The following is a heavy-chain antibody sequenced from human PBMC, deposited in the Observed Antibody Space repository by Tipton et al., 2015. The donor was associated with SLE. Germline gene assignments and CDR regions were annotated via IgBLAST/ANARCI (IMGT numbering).Heavy chain of an antibody. D-gene: IGHD7-27*01. CDR2: IYYSGST. Sequence: TLSLTCTVSGGSISSYYWSWIRQPPGKGLEWIGYIYYSGSTNYNPSLKSRVTISVDTSKNQFSLKLSSVTAADTAVYYCARSPPRPLGYYYYYYYMDVWGKGTMVTVSS. V-gene: IGHV4-59*01. CDR3: ARSPPRPLGYYYYYYYMDV. CDR1: GGSISSYY. J-gene: IGHJ6*03.